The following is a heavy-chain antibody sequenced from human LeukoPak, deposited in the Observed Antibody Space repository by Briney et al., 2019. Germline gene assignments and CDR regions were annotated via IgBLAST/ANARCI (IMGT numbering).Heavy chain of an antibody. CDR2: INPNSGGT. V-gene: IGHV1-2*02. J-gene: IGHJ4*02. CDR1: GYTFTDHY. CDR3: ARDVHWGSSDY. D-gene: IGHD7-27*01. Sequence: ASVKVSFKASGYTFTDHYMNWVRQAPGQGLEWMGWINPNSGGTNYAPKFQGRVTMTRDTSISTAYMELSRLTSDDTAVYYCARDVHWGSSDYWGQGTLVTVSS.